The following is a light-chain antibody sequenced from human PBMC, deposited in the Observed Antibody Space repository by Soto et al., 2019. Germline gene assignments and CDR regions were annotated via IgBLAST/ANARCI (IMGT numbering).Light chain of an antibody. CDR1: QSISTY. CDR3: QQSYSPYT. V-gene: IGKV1-39*01. J-gene: IGKJ2*01. CDR2: AES. Sequence: DIQMTQSPSSLSASVGGRVTITCRASQSISTYVNWYQQKPGEAPRLLIYAESSMQNGVPSRFSGSGSGTDFTLTISSLQVEDLASYYCQQSYSPYTFGQGTKVDI.